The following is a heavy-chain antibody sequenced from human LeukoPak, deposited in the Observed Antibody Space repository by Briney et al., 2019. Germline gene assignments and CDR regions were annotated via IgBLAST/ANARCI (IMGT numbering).Heavy chain of an antibody. V-gene: IGHV3-9*01. Sequence: GRSLRLSCAASGFTFDDYGMPWVRQVPGKGLEWVSGIAHMIGYADSVKGRFTISRDNAKTTLYLQMNSLRPEDTALYYCIKEANPGGADYWGPGTLVTVS. CDR1: GFTFDDYG. D-gene: IGHD2-21*01. CDR3: IKEANPGGADY. CDR2: IAHMI. J-gene: IGHJ4*02.